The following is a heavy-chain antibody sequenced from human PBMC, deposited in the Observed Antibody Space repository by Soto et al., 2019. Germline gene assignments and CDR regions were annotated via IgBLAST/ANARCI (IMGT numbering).Heavy chain of an antibody. CDR2: MNPNSGNT. D-gene: IGHD5-12*01. J-gene: IGHJ4*02. CDR3: ARGDPGYSGYDIDY. CDR1: GGSFSSYA. Sequence: PVEVSCTACGGSFSSYAITCVRQAPGQGLEWMGWMNPNSGNTGYAQKFQGRVTMTRNTSISTAYMELSSLRSEGTAVYYCARGDPGYSGYDIDYWGQGTLVTVSS. V-gene: IGHV1-8*02.